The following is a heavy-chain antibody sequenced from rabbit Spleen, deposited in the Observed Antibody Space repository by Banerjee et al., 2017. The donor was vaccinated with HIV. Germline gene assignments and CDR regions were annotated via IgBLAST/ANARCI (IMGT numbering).Heavy chain of an antibody. J-gene: IGHJ2*01. Sequence: QEQLVESGGDLVKPEGSLTLPCTASGFSFNDDYVMCWVRQAPGKGLEWIACIDTSDGDTDYANWPKGRFTISKASSTTVTLKMTSLTAADTATYFCARNYVNAFDPWGPGTLVTVS. CDR1: GFSFNDDYV. CDR2: IDTSDGDT. V-gene: IGHV1S45*01. D-gene: IGHD1-1*01. CDR3: ARNYVNAFDP.